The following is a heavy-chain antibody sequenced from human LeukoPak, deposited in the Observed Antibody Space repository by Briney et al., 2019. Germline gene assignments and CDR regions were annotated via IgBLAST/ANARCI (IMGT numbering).Heavy chain of an antibody. CDR1: GFTFDDYA. V-gene: IGHV3-9*03. CDR3: AKGTRLEYSSLVDSTNQIGDYASDI. CDR2: ISWNSGNI. Sequence: GGSLRLSCAASGFTFDDYAMHWVRQAPGKGLEWVSGISWNSGNIGYADSVKGRFTISRDNAKNSLYLQMNSLRAEDMALYYCAKGTRLEYSSLVDSTNQIGDYASDIWGQGTMVTVSS. D-gene: IGHD6-6*01. J-gene: IGHJ3*02.